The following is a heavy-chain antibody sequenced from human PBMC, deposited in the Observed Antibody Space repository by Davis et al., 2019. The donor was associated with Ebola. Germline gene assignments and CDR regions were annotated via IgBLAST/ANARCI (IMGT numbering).Heavy chain of an antibody. D-gene: IGHD2-2*01. V-gene: IGHV1-2*02. CDR1: GYTFTGHH. Sequence: ASVKVSCKASGYTFTGHHIHWVRQAPGQGLEWMGWINPNTDDRGYVQKFQDRVTMTRDTSINTVYMQLSGVTSDDTAVYFCARESGYCSSTSCSKQSFDYWGQGTLVTVSS. CDR3: ARESGYCSSTSCSKQSFDY. J-gene: IGHJ4*02. CDR2: INPNTDDR.